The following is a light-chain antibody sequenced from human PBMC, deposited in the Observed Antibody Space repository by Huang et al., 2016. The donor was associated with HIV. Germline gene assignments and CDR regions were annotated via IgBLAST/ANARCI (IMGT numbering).Light chain of an antibody. CDR2: GAS. V-gene: IGKV3-20*01. CDR1: QVVAGSY. J-gene: IGKJ4*01. Sequence: EVVLTQSPGTLSLSLGERATLSCRASQVVAGSYLAWYDQKHGQAPRHLIFGASSRAPGIPDRFSCSVAGTDFTLAISRREPEDFAVYYCQQYGDPCTFGGGTKVEVK. CDR3: QQYGDPCT.